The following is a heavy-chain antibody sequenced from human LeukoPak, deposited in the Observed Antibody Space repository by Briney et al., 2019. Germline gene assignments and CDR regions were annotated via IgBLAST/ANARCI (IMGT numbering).Heavy chain of an antibody. D-gene: IGHD3-3*01. Sequence: PGGSLRLSCAASGFTVSSNYMSWVRQAPGKGLEWVSVIYSGGSTYYADSVKGRFTISRDNSKNTLYLQMNSLRAEDTAVYYCARDPYYDFWSGPPNYFDYWGQGTLVTVSS. CDR2: IYSGGST. J-gene: IGHJ4*02. CDR1: GFTVSSNY. CDR3: ARDPYYDFWSGPPNYFDY. V-gene: IGHV3-66*02.